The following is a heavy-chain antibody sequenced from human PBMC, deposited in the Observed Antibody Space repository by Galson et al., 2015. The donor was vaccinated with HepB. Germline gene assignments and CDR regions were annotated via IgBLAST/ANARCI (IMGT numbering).Heavy chain of an antibody. CDR1: GFTFSSYW. CDR3: ARDETVVVPAAVMYYMDV. D-gene: IGHD2-2*01. V-gene: IGHV3-7*03. J-gene: IGHJ6*03. Sequence: SLRLSCAASGFTFSSYWMSWVRQAPGKGLEWVANIKQDGSEKYYVDSVKGRFTISRDNAKNSLYLQMNSLRAEDTAVYYCARDETVVVPAAVMYYMDVWGKGTTVTVSS. CDR2: IKQDGSEK.